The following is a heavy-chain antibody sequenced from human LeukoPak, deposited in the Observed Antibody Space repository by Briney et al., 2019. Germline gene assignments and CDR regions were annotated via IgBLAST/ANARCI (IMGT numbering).Heavy chain of an antibody. D-gene: IGHD3-10*01. V-gene: IGHV1-18*01. CDR2: ISGYTGNT. CDR1: RYTFPNSG. J-gene: IGHJ5*02. CDR3: AREVIRGVINNWFDP. Sequence: ASVKVSCKASRYTFPNSGISWVRQAPGQGLEWMGWISGYTGNTNYAQKLQARVTMTTDTSTSTAYMELRSLRSDDTAVYYCAREVIRGVINNWFDPCGQGTLVTVSS.